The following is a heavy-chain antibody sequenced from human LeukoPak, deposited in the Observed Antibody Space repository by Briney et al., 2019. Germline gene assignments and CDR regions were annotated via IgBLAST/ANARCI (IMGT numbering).Heavy chain of an antibody. D-gene: IGHD3-10*01. Sequence: PGGSLRLSCAASGFTFDDYAVHWVRQAPGKGLEWVSGISWNSGSIGYADSVKGRFTISRDNAKNSLYLQMNSLRAEDTALYYCAKAVGAYYYGSGSYWFDYWGQGTLVTVSS. J-gene: IGHJ4*02. CDR1: GFTFDDYA. CDR2: ISWNSGSI. V-gene: IGHV3-9*01. CDR3: AKAVGAYYYGSGSYWFDY.